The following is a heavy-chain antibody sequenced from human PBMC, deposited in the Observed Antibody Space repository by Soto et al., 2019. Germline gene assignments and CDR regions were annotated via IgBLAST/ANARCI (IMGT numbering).Heavy chain of an antibody. J-gene: IGHJ6*02. CDR1: GFTFSNAW. Sequence: GGSLRLSCAASGFTFSNAWMNWVRQAPGKGLEWVGRIKSKTDGGTTDYAAPVKGRFTISRDDSKNTLYLQMNSLKTEDTAVYYCTTATVTTTPLGYYYGMDVWGQGTTVTVSS. CDR2: IKSKTDGGTT. V-gene: IGHV3-15*07. D-gene: IGHD4-17*01. CDR3: TTATVTTTPLGYYYGMDV.